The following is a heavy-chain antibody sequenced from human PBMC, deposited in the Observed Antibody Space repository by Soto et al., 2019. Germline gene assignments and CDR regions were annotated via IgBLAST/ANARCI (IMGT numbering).Heavy chain of an antibody. CDR2: IYHSGST. J-gene: IGHJ5*02. V-gene: IGHV4-4*02. Sequence: QVQLQESGPGLVKPSGTLSLTCAVSGGSISSSNWWSWVRQPPGKGLEWIGEIYHSGSTNYNPSLKSRVTISVDKSKNQFSLKLSSVTAADTAVYYCARIVLNDFRPIYNWFDPWGQGTLVTVSS. CDR1: GGSISSSNW. CDR3: ARIVLNDFRPIYNWFDP. D-gene: IGHD2-15*01.